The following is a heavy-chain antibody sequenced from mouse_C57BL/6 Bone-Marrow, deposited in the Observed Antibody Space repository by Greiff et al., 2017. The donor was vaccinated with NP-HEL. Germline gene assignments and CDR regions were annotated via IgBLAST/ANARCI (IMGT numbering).Heavy chain of an antibody. J-gene: IGHJ1*03. CDR2: ISSGGSYT. Sequence: EVHLVESGGDLVKPGGSLKLSCAASGFTFSSYGMSWVRQTPDKRLEWVATISSGGSYTYYPDSVKGRFTISSANAKNTLYLQMSSLKAEDTAMYDCARRDCSSHWYFDVWGTGTTVTVSS. CDR3: ARRDCSSHWYFDV. V-gene: IGHV5-6*01. D-gene: IGHD1-1*01. CDR1: GFTFSSYG.